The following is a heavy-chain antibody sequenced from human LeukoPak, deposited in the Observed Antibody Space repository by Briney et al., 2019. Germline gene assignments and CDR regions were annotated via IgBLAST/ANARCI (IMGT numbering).Heavy chain of an antibody. CDR2: ISSNGGST. Sequence: PGGSLRLSCAASGFTFSSYAMHWVRQAPGKGLEYVSAISSNGGSTYYANSVKGRFTISRDNSKKTLYLQMGSLRAEDMAVYYCARETYYYDSSGYYYFDYWGQGTLVTVSS. CDR1: GFTFSSYA. D-gene: IGHD3-22*01. J-gene: IGHJ4*02. V-gene: IGHV3-64*01. CDR3: ARETYYYDSSGYYYFDY.